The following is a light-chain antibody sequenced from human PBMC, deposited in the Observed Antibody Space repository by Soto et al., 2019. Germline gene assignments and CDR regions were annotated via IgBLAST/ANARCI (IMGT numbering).Light chain of an antibody. CDR1: QSISTY. CDR3: QQANSFPPGT. V-gene: IGKV1-12*01. CDR2: AAS. Sequence: DIQLTQSPSSVSASVGDRVTITCRASQSISTYLYWYQQKPGKAPKLLIYAASSLQSGVPSRFSGSGSGTDFTLTINSLQPEDFATYYCQQANSFPPGTFGQGTKVDIK. J-gene: IGKJ1*01.